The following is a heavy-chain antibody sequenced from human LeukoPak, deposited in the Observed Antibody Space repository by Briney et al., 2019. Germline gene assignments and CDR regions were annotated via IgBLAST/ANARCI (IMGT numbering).Heavy chain of an antibody. D-gene: IGHD1-26*01. CDR1: GYTFTGYY. J-gene: IGHJ6*03. CDR2: INPNSGGT. CDR3: ARDSGATHYYYYMDV. Sequence: ASVKVSCKASGYTFTGYYMHWVRQAPGQGLEWMGWINPNSGGTNYAQKFQGRVTMTRDTSISTAYMELSRLRSDDTAVYYCARDSGATHYYYYMDVWGKGTTVTVSS. V-gene: IGHV1-2*02.